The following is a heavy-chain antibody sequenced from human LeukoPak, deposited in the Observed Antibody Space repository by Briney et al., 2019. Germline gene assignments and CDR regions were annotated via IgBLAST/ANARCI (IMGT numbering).Heavy chain of an antibody. D-gene: IGHD3-10*01. CDR3: ARGMRLVRGLMFDY. CDR2: ISSSSSYI. CDR1: GFPFSSHG. J-gene: IGHJ4*02. Sequence: GGTLRLSCAASGFPFSSHGMSWVRQAPGKGLEWVSSISSSSSYIYYADSVKGRFTISRDNAKNSLYLQMNSLRAEDTAVYYCARGMRLVRGLMFDYWGQGTLVTVSS. V-gene: IGHV3-21*01.